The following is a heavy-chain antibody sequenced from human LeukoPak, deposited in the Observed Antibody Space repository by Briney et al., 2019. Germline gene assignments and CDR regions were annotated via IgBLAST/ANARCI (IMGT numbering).Heavy chain of an antibody. V-gene: IGHV4-34*01. D-gene: IGHD3-3*01. Sequence: MPSETLSLTCAVYGGSFGGYYWSWIRQPPGKGLEWIGEINHSGSTNCNPSLKSRVTISVDTSKNQFSLKLSSVTAADTAVYYCARGPQLYYDFWSGYSLRGAFDIWGQGTMVTVSS. CDR2: INHSGST. CDR3: ARGPQLYYDFWSGYSLRGAFDI. J-gene: IGHJ3*02. CDR1: GGSFGGYY.